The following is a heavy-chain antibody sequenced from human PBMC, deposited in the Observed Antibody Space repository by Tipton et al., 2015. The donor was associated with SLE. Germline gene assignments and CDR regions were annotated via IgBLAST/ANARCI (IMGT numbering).Heavy chain of an antibody. CDR3: ARQDVNDAFDI. J-gene: IGHJ3*02. CDR1: GGSISSSSYY. V-gene: IGHV4-39*07. Sequence: TLSLTCTVSGGSISSSSYYWGWIRQPPGKGLEWIGGIYYSGSTYYNPSLKSRVTISVDTSKNQFSLKLSSVTAADTAVYYCARQDVNDAFDIWGQGTMVTVSS. CDR2: IYYSGST.